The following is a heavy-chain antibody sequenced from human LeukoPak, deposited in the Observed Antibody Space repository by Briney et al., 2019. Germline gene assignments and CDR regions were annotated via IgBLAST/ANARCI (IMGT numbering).Heavy chain of an antibody. D-gene: IGHD3-3*01. CDR3: AKLPSSFWSGCYSFDY. CDR1: GFTFSSYA. J-gene: IGHJ4*02. CDR2: ISGSGGST. V-gene: IGHV3-23*01. Sequence: GGSLRLSCAASGFTFSSYAMSWVRQAPGKGLEWVSAISGSGGSTYYADSVKGRFTISRDNSKNTLYLQMNSLRAEDTAVYYCAKLPSSFWSGCYSFDYWGQGTLVTVSS.